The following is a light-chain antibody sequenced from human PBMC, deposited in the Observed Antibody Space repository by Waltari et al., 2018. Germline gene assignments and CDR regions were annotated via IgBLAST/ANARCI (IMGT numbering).Light chain of an antibody. V-gene: IGKV1-39*01. CDR1: QSISTY. J-gene: IGKJ1*01. Sequence: DIQMTQSPSSLSASIGDRVTITCRASQSISTYLNWYQQKPGKVLKLLIYGASTLQSGVPSRVSASGSGTHFTLTISSLQPEDVATYYCQQSYSTPWTFGQGTKVEIK. CDR2: GAS. CDR3: QQSYSTPWT.